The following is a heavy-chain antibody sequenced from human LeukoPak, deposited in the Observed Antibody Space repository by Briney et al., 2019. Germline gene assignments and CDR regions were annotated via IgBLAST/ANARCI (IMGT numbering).Heavy chain of an antibody. Sequence: ASVKVSCKASGYTFNNYDITWVRQATGQGLEWMGWMNSDITSTGYAQKFQGRITMTRNSSISTAYTELTSLRSEDTAVYYCARGGYYFDYWGQGTLVTVA. V-gene: IGHV1-8*01. CDR2: MNSDITST. CDR1: GYTFNNYD. J-gene: IGHJ4*02. CDR3: ARGGYYFDY.